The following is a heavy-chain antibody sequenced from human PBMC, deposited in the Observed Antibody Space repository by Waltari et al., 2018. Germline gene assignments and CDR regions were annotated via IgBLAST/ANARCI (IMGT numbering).Heavy chain of an antibody. CDR3: ARAAPVGAPYYYYYYMDV. Sequence: QVQLVQSGAEVKKPGASVKVSCKASGGTFSSYAISWVRQAPGQGLEWMGGIIPIFGTANYAQKFQGRVTITTDESTSTAYMELSSLRSEDTAVYYCARAAPVGAPYYYYYYMDVWGKGTTVTVSS. V-gene: IGHV1-69*05. CDR2: IIPIFGTA. J-gene: IGHJ6*03. D-gene: IGHD1-26*01. CDR1: GGTFSSYA.